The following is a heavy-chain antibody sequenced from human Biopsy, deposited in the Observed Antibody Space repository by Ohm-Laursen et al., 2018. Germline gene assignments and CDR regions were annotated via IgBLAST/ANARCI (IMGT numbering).Heavy chain of an antibody. D-gene: IGHD3-22*01. Sequence: SETLSLTCTVSGDSISSYYWSWIRQPPGKGLQWIGYVYYNGSTDYNPSLQSRVTISVDTSKNHFSLRLRSVTPADTAIYYCARDRGYYSDRTVPGYFDLWGRGTLVTVSS. V-gene: IGHV4-59*01. J-gene: IGHJ2*01. CDR1: GDSISSYY. CDR2: VYYNGST. CDR3: ARDRGYYSDRTVPGYFDL.